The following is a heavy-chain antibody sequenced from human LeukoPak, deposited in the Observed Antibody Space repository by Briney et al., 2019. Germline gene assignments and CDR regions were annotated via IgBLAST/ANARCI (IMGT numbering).Heavy chain of an antibody. V-gene: IGHV4-39*01. CDR3: ARGTQWLVRSYYYYYMDV. J-gene: IGHJ6*03. Sequence: SETLSLACTVSGDSISSNNYNWGWIRQPPGKGLEWIGTCHYGGSTFYNPSLKSRVTISVDTSKNQFSLKLSSVTAADTAVYYCARGTQWLVRSYYYYYMDVWGKGTTVTISS. CDR1: GDSISSNNYN. CDR2: CHYGGST. D-gene: IGHD6-19*01.